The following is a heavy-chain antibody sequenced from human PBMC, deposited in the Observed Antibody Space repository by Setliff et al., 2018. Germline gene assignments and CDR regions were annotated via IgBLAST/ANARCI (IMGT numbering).Heavy chain of an antibody. Sequence: SETLSLTCTVSGGSISSASYYWSWLRQAPGKGLEWIGNIYDSGSSNYNASLKSRLIITRDTSKNQISLKLTSVTAADTAVYYCGRGFSRIEGWGNWFDPWGQGILVTVSS. D-gene: IGHD2-15*01. CDR1: GGSISSASYY. V-gene: IGHV4-39*01. CDR3: GRGFSRIEGWGNWFDP. J-gene: IGHJ5*02. CDR2: IYDSGSS.